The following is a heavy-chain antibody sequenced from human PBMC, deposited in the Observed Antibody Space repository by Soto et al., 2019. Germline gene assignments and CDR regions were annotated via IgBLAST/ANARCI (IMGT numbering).Heavy chain of an antibody. V-gene: IGHV1-69*06. CDR2: IIPIFGTP. CDR3: AGRCDGTNCLAHFDY. CDR1: GGTFNNYV. Sequence: QVQLVQSGAEEKKPGSSVKVSCRASGGTFNNYVINWVRQAPGQGLEWMAGIIPIFGTPNYAQKFQGRVTITADKSTSTAYRELNSLRSEDTAVYYCAGRCDGTNCLAHFDYWGQGTLVTVSS. D-gene: IGHD2-2*01. J-gene: IGHJ4*02.